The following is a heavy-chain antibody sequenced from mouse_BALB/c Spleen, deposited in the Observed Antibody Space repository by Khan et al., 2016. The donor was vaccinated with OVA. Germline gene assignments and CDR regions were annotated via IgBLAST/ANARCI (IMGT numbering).Heavy chain of an antibody. CDR3: ALMFCGYGWFAY. CDR2: IWSDGNT. CDR1: GSSSTSYG. V-gene: IGHV2-3*01. D-gene: IGHD2-14*01. Sequence: QVQLKESGPGLVAPSQSLSITCTVSGSSSTSYGVSWARQTPGKGLEWLGVIWSDGNTNYHSSLKSRLTITKDNSKSQVLLKLNSLQTDDTATSYVALMFCGYGWFAYGGQGTLVTVSA. J-gene: IGHJ3*01.